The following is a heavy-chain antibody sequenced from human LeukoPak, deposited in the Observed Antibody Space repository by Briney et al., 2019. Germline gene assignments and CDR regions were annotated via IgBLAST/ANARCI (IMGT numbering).Heavy chain of an antibody. V-gene: IGHV4-59*08. CDR3: ARLSIETGVWAFDI. CDR2: IYYSGIT. D-gene: IGHD3-10*01. Sequence: SETLSLTCTVSGGSMNNYYWTWIRQPPGKGPEWIGYIYYSGITNYNPSLKSRVTISVDTSKNQFSLKLSSVTAADTAVYYCARLSIETGVWAFDIWGQGTMVTVSS. CDR1: GGSMNNYY. J-gene: IGHJ3*02.